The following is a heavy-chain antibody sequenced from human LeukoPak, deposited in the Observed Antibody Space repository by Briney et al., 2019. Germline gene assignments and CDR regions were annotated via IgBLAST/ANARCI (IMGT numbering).Heavy chain of an antibody. J-gene: IGHJ4*02. CDR1: GFTFKTYN. V-gene: IGHV3-30-3*01. D-gene: IGHD7-27*01. CDR3: AIDPNWGTHS. Sequence: GGSLRLSCAASGFTFKTYNMHWVRQAPGKGLEWVAVILHDGTNKFYADSVKGRFTISRDNSKNALYLQMNSLRVEDTAVYYCAIDPNWGTHSWGQGVLVTVSS. CDR2: ILHDGTNK.